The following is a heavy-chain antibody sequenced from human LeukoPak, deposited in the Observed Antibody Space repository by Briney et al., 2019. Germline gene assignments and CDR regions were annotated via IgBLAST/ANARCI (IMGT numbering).Heavy chain of an antibody. CDR2: INPNSGGT. Sequence: SSVKVSLKASGYTFTGYFMHWVRQAPGQGLEWMGWINPNSGGTNYAQKFQGRVTMTSDTSISTAYMELSRLRSDDTAVYYCARVSYSGYFDYWGQGTLVTVSS. V-gene: IGHV1-2*02. CDR3: ARVSYSGYFDY. J-gene: IGHJ4*02. CDR1: GYTFTGYF. D-gene: IGHD1-26*01.